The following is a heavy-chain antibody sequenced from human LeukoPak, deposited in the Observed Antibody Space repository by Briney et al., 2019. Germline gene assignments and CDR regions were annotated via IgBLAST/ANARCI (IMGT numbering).Heavy chain of an antibody. V-gene: IGHV1-69*04. Sequence: SVKVSCKASGGTFSSYAISWVRQAPGQGLEWMGRIIPILGIANYAQKFQGRVTITADKSTSTAYMELSSLRSEDTAVYYCAKHEYYDSSGYLFDYWGQGTLVTVSS. CDR1: GGTFSSYA. J-gene: IGHJ4*02. D-gene: IGHD3-22*01. CDR3: AKHEYYDSSGYLFDY. CDR2: IIPILGIA.